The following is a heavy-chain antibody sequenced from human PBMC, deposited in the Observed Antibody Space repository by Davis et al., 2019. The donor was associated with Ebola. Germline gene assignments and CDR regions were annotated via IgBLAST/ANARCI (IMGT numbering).Heavy chain of an antibody. D-gene: IGHD2-2*01. V-gene: IGHV3-15*01. CDR3: TWDLVPFVIGPFDS. J-gene: IGHJ4*02. Sequence: PGGSLRLSCAASGFTFSNAWMTWVRQAPGKGLEWVGRIKSKIDGGTTDYAAPVKGRFTISRDDSKNTLYMQMNSLKTEDTAVYYCTWDLVPFVIGPFDSWGQGTLVTVSS. CDR2: IKSKIDGGTT. CDR1: GFTFSNAW.